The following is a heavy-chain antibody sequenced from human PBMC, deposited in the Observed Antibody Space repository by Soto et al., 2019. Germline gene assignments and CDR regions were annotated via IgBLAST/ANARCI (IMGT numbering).Heavy chain of an antibody. J-gene: IGHJ3*02. V-gene: IGHV3-30*18. CDR2: ISYDGSNK. CDR3: AKPHSSGYYSDAFDI. Sequence: QVQLVESGGGVVQPGRSLRLSCAASGFTFSSYGMRWVRQAPGKELEWVAVISYDGSNKYYAGSVKGRFTISRDNSKNTLYLQMNSLRAEDTAVYYCAKPHSSGYYSDAFDIWGQGTMVTVSS. CDR1: GFTFSSYG. D-gene: IGHD3-22*01.